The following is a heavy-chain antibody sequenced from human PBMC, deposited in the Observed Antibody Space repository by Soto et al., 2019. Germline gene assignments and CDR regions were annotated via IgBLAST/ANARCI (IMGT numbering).Heavy chain of an antibody. J-gene: IGHJ4*02. Sequence: PGGSLRLSCAASGFTFSTAWRTWVRQAPGKGLEWVGRIKSKTDGGTTDYAAAVKGRFTISRDDSKNTVYLQMNGLEAEDTAVYYCSTKRTGITTIGPGYWGQGTLVTVYS. CDR1: GFTFSTAW. V-gene: IGHV3-15*01. CDR2: IKSKTDGGTT. D-gene: IGHD1-20*01. CDR3: STKRTGITTIGPGY.